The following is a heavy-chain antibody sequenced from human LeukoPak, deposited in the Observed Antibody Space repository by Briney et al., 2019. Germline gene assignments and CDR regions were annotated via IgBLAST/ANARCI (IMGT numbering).Heavy chain of an antibody. V-gene: IGHV3-23*01. Sequence: GGSLRLSCAASGLTFSSYAMSWVRQAPGKGLEWVSAISGSGGSTYCADSVKGRFTISRDNSKNTLYLQMNSLRAEDTAVYYCAKVSHYYDLKGHPSIDAFDIWGQGTMVTVSS. CDR3: AKVSHYYDLKGHPSIDAFDI. D-gene: IGHD3-22*01. CDR2: ISGSGGST. CDR1: GLTFSSYA. J-gene: IGHJ3*02.